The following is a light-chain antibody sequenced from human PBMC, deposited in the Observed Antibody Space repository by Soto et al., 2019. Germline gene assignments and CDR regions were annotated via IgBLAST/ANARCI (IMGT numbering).Light chain of an antibody. J-gene: IGKJ1*01. CDR3: HQFATTRS. CDR1: QSISGN. CDR2: GAS. V-gene: IGKV3-20*01. Sequence: EIVMTQSPATLPVSPGEGGTLSCRASQSISGNLAWYQQKPGQAPRLIIYGASSRAAGIPDRFSGSGSGTDFTLTISSLEPEDFAVYYCHQFATTRSFGQGTKVDIK.